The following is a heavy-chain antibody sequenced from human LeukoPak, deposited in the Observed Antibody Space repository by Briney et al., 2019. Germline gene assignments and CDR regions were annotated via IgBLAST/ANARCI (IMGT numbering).Heavy chain of an antibody. D-gene: IGHD6-13*01. CDR2: ISGSGAST. J-gene: IGHJ4*02. V-gene: IGHV3-23*01. Sequence: PGGSLRLSCAASGFTFSSYAMSWVRQAPGKGLEWVSAISGSGASTYYADSVKGRFTISRDNSKNTLYLQMNSLRAEDTAVYYCAKNIAAAGTSDYWGQGTLVTVSS. CDR3: AKNIAAAGTSDY. CDR1: GFTFSSYA.